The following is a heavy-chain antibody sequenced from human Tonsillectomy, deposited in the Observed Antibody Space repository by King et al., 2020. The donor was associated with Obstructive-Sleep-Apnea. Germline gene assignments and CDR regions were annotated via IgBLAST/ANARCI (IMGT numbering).Heavy chain of an antibody. V-gene: IGHV4-59*08. CDR1: GCSISSYY. D-gene: IGHD4/OR15-4a*01. Sequence: QLQESGPGLVKPSETLSLNCTVSGCSISSYYWSWIRQPPGKGLEWIGYIYYSGSTNYNPSLQSRVTISVDTSKNQFSLKLSSVTAADTAVYYVARHVGVWWPADCWGQGTPVTVSS. CDR2: IYYSGST. CDR3: ARHVGVWWPADC. J-gene: IGHJ4*02.